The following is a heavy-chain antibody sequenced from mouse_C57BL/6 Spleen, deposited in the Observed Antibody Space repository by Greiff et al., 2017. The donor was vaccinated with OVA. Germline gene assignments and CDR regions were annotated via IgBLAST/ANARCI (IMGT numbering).Heavy chain of an antibody. CDR2: ISSGSSTI. CDR1: GFTFSDYG. Sequence: EVKVVESGGGLVKPGGSLKLSCAASGFTFSDYGMHWVRQAPEKGLEWVAYISSGSSTIYYADTVKGRFTISRDNAKNTLFLQMNSLRSEDTAMYYCGRGGVGAMDYWGQGTSVTVSS. D-gene: IGHD1-3*01. V-gene: IGHV5-17*01. J-gene: IGHJ4*01. CDR3: GRGGVGAMDY.